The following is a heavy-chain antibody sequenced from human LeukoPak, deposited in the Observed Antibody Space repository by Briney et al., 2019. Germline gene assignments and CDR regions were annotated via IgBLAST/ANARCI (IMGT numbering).Heavy chain of an antibody. D-gene: IGHD6-6*01. CDR1: GFTFNSYG. V-gene: IGHV3-30*18. CDR3: AKDGGQYSRSSGRYFDN. CDR2: TSYDGSNE. J-gene: IGHJ4*02. Sequence: PGGSLRLSCAASGFTFNSYGMHWVRQAPGRGLEWVAVTSYDGSNEYYADSVKGRFSISRGNSKSTLYLQMTSLRTEDTALYYCAKDGGQYSRSSGRYFDNWGQGTLVTVSS.